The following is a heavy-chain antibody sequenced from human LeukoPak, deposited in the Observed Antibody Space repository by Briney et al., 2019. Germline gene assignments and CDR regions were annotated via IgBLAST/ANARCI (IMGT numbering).Heavy chain of an antibody. CDR3: ARTKLYHYDSSGYPPPVVAFDY. CDR1: GGSISSGGYY. CDR2: IYYSGST. Sequence: PSQTLSLTCTVPGGSISSGGYYWSWIRQHPGKGLEWIGYIYYSGSTYYNPSLKSRVTISVDTSKNQFSLKLSSVTAADTAVNYCARTKLYHYDSSGYPPPVVAFDYWGQGTLVTVSS. D-gene: IGHD3-22*01. V-gene: IGHV4-31*03. J-gene: IGHJ4*02.